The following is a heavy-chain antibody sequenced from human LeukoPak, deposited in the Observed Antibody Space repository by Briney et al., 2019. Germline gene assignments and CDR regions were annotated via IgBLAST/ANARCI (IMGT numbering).Heavy chain of an antibody. CDR3: AGVLDSGYSYPYYYYYYMDV. D-gene: IGHD3-22*01. Sequence: SETLSLTCTVSGGSISSYYWSWIRQPPGKGLEWIGYIYYSGSTNYNPCLRSRVTLSVDTSKNQFSLKLSSVPATAPAVYSGAGVLDSGYSYPYYYYYYMDVWGKGTTVTISS. CDR2: IYYSGST. J-gene: IGHJ6*03. V-gene: IGHV4-59*01. CDR1: GGSISSYY.